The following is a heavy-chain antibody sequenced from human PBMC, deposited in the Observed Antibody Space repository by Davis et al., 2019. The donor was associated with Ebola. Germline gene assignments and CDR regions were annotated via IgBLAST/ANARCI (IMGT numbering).Heavy chain of an antibody. CDR1: GGSFSGYY. Sequence: SETLSLTCAVYGGSFSGYYWSWIRQPPGKGLEWIGEINHSGSTNYNPSLKSRVTISVDTSKNQFSLKLSSVTAADTAVYYCARGGRYDFWSGYYLFDYWGQGTLVTVSS. CDR3: ARGGRYDFWSGYYLFDY. J-gene: IGHJ4*02. CDR2: INHSGST. V-gene: IGHV4-34*01. D-gene: IGHD3-3*01.